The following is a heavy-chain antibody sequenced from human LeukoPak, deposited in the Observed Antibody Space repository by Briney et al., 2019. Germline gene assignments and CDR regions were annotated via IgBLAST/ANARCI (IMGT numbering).Heavy chain of an antibody. Sequence: GGSLRLSCAASGFTFSSYWMSWVRQAPGKGLEWVANIKQDGSEKYYVDSVKGRFTISRDNAKNSLYLQMNSLRAEDTAVYYCARDQPGLLWFGEFYFDYWGQGTLVTVSS. V-gene: IGHV3-7*01. CDR2: IKQDGSEK. D-gene: IGHD3-10*01. CDR1: GFTFSSYW. J-gene: IGHJ4*02. CDR3: ARDQPGLLWFGEFYFDY.